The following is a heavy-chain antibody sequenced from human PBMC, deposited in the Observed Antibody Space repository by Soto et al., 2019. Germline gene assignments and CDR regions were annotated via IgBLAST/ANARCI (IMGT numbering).Heavy chain of an antibody. CDR3: ARDGYGGDILTGCFDY. V-gene: IGHV1-18*01. J-gene: IGHJ4*02. CDR2: ISAYNGNT. D-gene: IGHD3-9*01. Sequence: ASVKVSCKASGYTFTIYGISWVRRAPGQGLEWMGWISAYNGNTNYAQKLQGRVTMTTDTSTSTAYMELRSLRSDDTAVYYCARDGYGGDILTGCFDYWGQGTLVTVSS. CDR1: GYTFTIYG.